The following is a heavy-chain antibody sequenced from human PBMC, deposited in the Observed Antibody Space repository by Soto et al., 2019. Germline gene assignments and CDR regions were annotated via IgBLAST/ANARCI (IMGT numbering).Heavy chain of an antibody. Sequence: SQTLSLTCAISGDSVSSDSGAWNWIRQSPSRGLEWLGRTYYRSKWFNEYAVSVKSRITINPDTSKNQFSLQLNSVTPEDTAVYYCARAVGSGSYLDWGQGSLVTVSS. D-gene: IGHD3-10*01. J-gene: IGHJ4*02. CDR3: ARAVGSGSYLD. CDR2: TYYRSKWFN. CDR1: GDSVSSDSGA. V-gene: IGHV6-1*01.